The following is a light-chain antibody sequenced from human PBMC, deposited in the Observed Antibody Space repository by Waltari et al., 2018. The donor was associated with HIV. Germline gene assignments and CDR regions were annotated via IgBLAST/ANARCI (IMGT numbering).Light chain of an antibody. V-gene: IGLV1-44*01. Sequence: LPQPPSASGDPGTSVPRPCYGGYSIMGRHTVNWHQQLPGSAPRALIYNNDQRPSGVPDRFSGSKSGTSASLAISGLQSEDLGDYYCASWDDKLDGWVFGGGTRLTVL. CDR3: ASWDDKLDGWV. CDR2: NND. CDR1: YSIMGRHT. J-gene: IGLJ3*02.